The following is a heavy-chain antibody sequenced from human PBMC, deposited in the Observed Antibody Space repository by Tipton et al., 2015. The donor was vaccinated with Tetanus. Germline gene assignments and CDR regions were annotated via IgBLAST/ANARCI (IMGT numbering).Heavy chain of an antibody. CDR1: GFTFSDYY. J-gene: IGHJ3*02. Sequence: SLRLSCAASGFTFSDYYMSWIRQAPGKGLEWVSYISSSGSTIYYADSVKGRFTISRDNAKNSLYLQMNSLRAEDTAVYYCARDSSSWKAESLGDAFDIWGQGTMVTVSS. D-gene: IGHD6-13*01. V-gene: IGHV3-11*01. CDR3: ARDSSSWKAESLGDAFDI. CDR2: ISSSGSTI.